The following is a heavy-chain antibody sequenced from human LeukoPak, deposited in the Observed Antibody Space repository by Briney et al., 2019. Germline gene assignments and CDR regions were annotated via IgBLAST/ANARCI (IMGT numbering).Heavy chain of an antibody. CDR1: GYSFTSCW. V-gene: IGHV5-51*01. Sequence: GESLKISCKGSGYSFTSCWIGWVRQMPGKGLEWMGIIYPGDSDTRYSPSFQGQVTISADKSISTAYLQWSSLKASDTAMYYCARGGNPTVTTSAFDIWGQGTMVTVSS. J-gene: IGHJ3*02. CDR2: IYPGDSDT. CDR3: ARGGNPTVTTSAFDI. D-gene: IGHD4-17*01.